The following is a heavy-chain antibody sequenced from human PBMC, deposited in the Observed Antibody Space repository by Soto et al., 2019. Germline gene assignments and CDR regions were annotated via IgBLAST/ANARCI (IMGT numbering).Heavy chain of an antibody. V-gene: IGHV4-59*01. Sequence: SETLSLTCTVSGGSISSYYWSWIRQPPGKGLEWVGYIYYSGSTNYNPSLKSRVTISVDTSKNQFSLKLSSVTAADTAVYYCARAWGYYFDYWGQGTLVTVSS. CDR3: ARAWGYYFDY. D-gene: IGHD3-16*01. CDR2: IYYSGST. CDR1: GGSISSYY. J-gene: IGHJ4*02.